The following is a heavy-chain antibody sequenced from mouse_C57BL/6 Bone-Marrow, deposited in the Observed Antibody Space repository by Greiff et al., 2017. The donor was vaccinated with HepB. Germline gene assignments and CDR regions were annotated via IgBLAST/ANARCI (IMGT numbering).Heavy chain of an antibody. V-gene: IGHV14-4*01. Sequence: EVQLQQSGAELVRPGASVKLSCTASGFNIKDDYMHWVKQRPEQGLEWIGWIDPENGDTEYASKFQGKATITAETSSNTAYLQLSSLTSEDTAVYYCTTAQATSYAMDYWGQGTSVTVSS. J-gene: IGHJ4*01. D-gene: IGHD3-2*02. CDR3: TTAQATSYAMDY. CDR1: GFNIKDDY. CDR2: IDPENGDT.